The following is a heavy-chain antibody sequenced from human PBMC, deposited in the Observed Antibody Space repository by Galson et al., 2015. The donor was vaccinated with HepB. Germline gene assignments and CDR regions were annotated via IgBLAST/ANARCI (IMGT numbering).Heavy chain of an antibody. CDR3: ARARYSTSPPDY. CDR1: GYTFSSYP. V-gene: IGHV1-18*01. D-gene: IGHD2/OR15-2a*01. CDR2: ISGYNGDT. Sequence: SVKVSCKASGYTFSSYPITWVRQAPGQVLEWMGWISGYNGDTDYAQKFQGRVTTTTDRSTSTAYMELRSLRFDDTAVYYCARARYSTSPPDYWGQGTLVTVSS. J-gene: IGHJ4*02.